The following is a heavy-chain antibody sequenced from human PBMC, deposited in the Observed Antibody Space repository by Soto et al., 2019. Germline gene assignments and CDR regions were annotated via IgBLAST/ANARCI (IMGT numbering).Heavy chain of an antibody. D-gene: IGHD1-26*01. CDR1: GFTFGDYA. V-gene: IGHV3-49*03. J-gene: IGHJ4*02. Sequence: GGSLRLSCITSGFTFGDYAMIWFRQAPGKGLEWVSFITSKRYGGKTEYAASVKGRFTISRDDSKSVAYLQMNSLRTDDTAVYYCSRLPPNNWGAPLDFWGQGTLVTVSS. CDR2: ITSKRYGGKT. CDR3: SRLPPNNWGAPLDF.